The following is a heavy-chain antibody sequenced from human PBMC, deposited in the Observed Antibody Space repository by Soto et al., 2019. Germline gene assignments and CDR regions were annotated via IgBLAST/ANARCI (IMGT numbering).Heavy chain of an antibody. CDR3: ARGKTPTDYFDY. V-gene: IGHV1-2*04. J-gene: IGHJ4*02. CDR1: GYTFTGYY. Sequence: GASVKVSCKASGYTFTGYYMHWVRQAPGQGLEWMGWINPSSGGTNYAQKFQGWVTMTRDTSISTAYMELSRPRSDDTAVYYCARGKTPTDYFDYWGQGTLVTVSS. CDR2: INPSSGGT.